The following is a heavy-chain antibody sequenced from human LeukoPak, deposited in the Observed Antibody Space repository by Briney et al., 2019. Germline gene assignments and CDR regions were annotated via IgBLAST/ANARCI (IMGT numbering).Heavy chain of an antibody. J-gene: IGHJ6*02. CDR3: ARGHTTYYYYGMDV. V-gene: IGHV1-2*02. CDR2: INPNSGGT. CDR1: GYTFTGYY. D-gene: IGHD1-26*01. Sequence: ASVKVSCKASGYTFTGYYMHWVRQAPGQGLEWMGWINPNSGGTNYAQKFQGRVTMTRDTSISTAYSELSRLRSDDTAVYYCARGHTTYYYYGMDVWGQGTTVTVSS.